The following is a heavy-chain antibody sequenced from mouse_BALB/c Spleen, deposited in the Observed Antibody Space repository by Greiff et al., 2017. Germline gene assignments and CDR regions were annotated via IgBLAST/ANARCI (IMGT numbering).Heavy chain of an antibody. Sequence: VQLQQSGPELVKPGASVKISCKASGYTFTDYNMHWVKQSHGKSLEWIGYIYPYNGGTGYNQKFKSKATLTVDNSSSTAYMELRSLTSEDSAVYYCARSEGNYVGYAMDYWGQGTSVTVSS. CDR3: ARSEGNYVGYAMDY. V-gene: IGHV1S29*02. CDR1: GYTFTDYN. CDR2: IYPYNGGT. J-gene: IGHJ4*01. D-gene: IGHD2-1*01.